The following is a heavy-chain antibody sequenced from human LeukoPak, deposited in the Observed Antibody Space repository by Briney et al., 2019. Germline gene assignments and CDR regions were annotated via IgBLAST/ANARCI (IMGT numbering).Heavy chain of an antibody. CDR1: GYTFTSYY. J-gene: IGHJ4*02. V-gene: IGHV1-46*01. CDR3: ASSTCYYDSSGYNFAY. D-gene: IGHD3-22*01. CDR2: INPSGGST. Sequence: ASVKVSCKASGYTFTSYYMHWVRQAPGQGLEWMGIINPSGGSTSYAQKFQGRVTITTDESTSTAYMELSSLRSEDTAVYYCASSTCYYDSSGYNFAYWGQGTLVTVSS.